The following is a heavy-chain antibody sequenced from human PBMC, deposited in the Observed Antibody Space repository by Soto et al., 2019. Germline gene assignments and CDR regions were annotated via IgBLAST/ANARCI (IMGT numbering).Heavy chain of an antibody. CDR1: GYTFTSYY. CDR2: INPSGGST. CDR3: ARVSRPCSSTSCYLVLGY. Sequence: QVQLVQSGAEVKKPGASVKVSCKASGYTFTSYYMHWVRQAPGQGLEWMGIINPSGGSTSYAQKFQGRVTMTRDTSTSTVYMELSSLRSEDTAVYYCARVSRPCSSTSCYLVLGYWGQGTLVTVSS. J-gene: IGHJ4*02. V-gene: IGHV1-46*03. D-gene: IGHD2-2*01.